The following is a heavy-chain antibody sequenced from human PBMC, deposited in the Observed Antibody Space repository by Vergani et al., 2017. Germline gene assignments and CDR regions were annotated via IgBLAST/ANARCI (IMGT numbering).Heavy chain of an antibody. CDR2: IKQDGSEK. V-gene: IGHV3-7*03. Sequence: VQLVESGGGVVQPGRSLSLSCAASGFTFSSYGMHWVRQAPGKGLEWVANIKQDGSEKYYVDSVKGRFTISRDNAKNSLYLQMNSLRAEDTAVYYCASGYYYDSSGKIYWGQGTLVTVSS. CDR3: ASGYYYDSSGKIY. CDR1: GFTFSSYG. J-gene: IGHJ4*02. D-gene: IGHD3-22*01.